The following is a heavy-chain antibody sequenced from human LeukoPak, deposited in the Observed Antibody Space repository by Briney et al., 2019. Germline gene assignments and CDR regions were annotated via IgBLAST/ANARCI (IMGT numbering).Heavy chain of an antibody. CDR1: GYTFTSYG. Sequence: GASVKVSCKASGYTFTSYGISWVRQAPGQGLEWLGWISAYNGNTNYAQKLQGRVTMTTDTSTTTAYMELRSLRSDDTAVYYCARANYYDSSGYLRLWGQGTLVTVSS. V-gene: IGHV1-18*01. D-gene: IGHD3-22*01. J-gene: IGHJ4*02. CDR2: ISAYNGNT. CDR3: ARANYYDSSGYLRL.